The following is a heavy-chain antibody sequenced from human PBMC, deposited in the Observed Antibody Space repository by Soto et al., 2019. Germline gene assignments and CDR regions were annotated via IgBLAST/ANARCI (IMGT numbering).Heavy chain of an antibody. CDR3: ARQNPMIVVDLITGAFDI. V-gene: IGHV1-46*01. Sequence: ASVKVSCKASGYTFTSYYMHWVRQAPGQGLEWMGIINPSGGSTSYAQKFQGRVTMTRDTSTSTVYMELSSLRSEDTAVYYCARQNPMIVVDLITGAFDIWGQGTMVTVSS. D-gene: IGHD3-22*01. J-gene: IGHJ3*02. CDR1: GYTFTSYY. CDR2: INPSGGST.